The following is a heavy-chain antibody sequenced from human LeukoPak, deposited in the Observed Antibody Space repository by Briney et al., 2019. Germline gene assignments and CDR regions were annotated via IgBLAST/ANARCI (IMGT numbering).Heavy chain of an antibody. Sequence: PGGSLRLSCAASGFTFSSYWMHWVRQDPGKGLAWVSRINSDGSTTTYADSVKGRFTISRDNAKNTLYLQMNSLRAEDTAVYYCARDRGYIYGYAFDYWGQGTLVTVSS. CDR3: ARDRGYIYGYAFDY. V-gene: IGHV3-74*01. CDR2: INSDGSTT. CDR1: GFTFSSYW. D-gene: IGHD5-18*01. J-gene: IGHJ4*02.